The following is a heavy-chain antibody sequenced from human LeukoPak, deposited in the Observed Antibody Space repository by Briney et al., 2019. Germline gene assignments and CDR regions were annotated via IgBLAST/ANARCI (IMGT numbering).Heavy chain of an antibody. CDR1: GFTFDDYA. CDR3: ARPKSVATIDDAFDI. CDR2: ISWNSGTI. V-gene: IGHV3-9*01. D-gene: IGHD5-12*01. Sequence: QSGGSLRLSCAASGFTFDDYAMHWVRQAPGKGVEWVSGISWNSGTIGYADSVKGRFTISRDNAKNSLYLQMNSLRAGDTAVYYCARPKSVATIDDAFDIWGQGTMVTVSS. J-gene: IGHJ3*02.